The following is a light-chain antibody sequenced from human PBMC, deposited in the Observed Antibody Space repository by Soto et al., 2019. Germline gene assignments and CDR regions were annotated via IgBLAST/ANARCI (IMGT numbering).Light chain of an antibody. CDR3: QQYDHLPVT. CDR2: DAS. V-gene: IGKV1-33*01. J-gene: IGKJ3*01. CDR1: QDISHY. Sequence: DIQMTQSPSSLSASVGDRVTITCQASQDISHYLNWYQQKPGKAPKVLIYDASHLETGVPSRFSGSGSGTDFTLTISSLQPEDIATYYCQQYDHLPVTFGPGTKLDFK.